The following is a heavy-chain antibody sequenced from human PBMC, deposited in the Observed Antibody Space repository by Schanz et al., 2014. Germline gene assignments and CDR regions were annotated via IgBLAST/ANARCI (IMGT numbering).Heavy chain of an antibody. CDR3: ARGGATRFDY. V-gene: IGHV3-48*02. CDR2: XXSXSSXI. Sequence: EVQLGEEGGGREQKSGSLRLSCAASGFTFSSYSMNWVRQAPGKGLXXXXXXXSXSSXIYYADSVKGRFTISRDNAKXXXXXXXXXXXDEDTAVYYCARGGATRFDYWGQGTLVTVSS. CDR1: GFTFSSYS. D-gene: IGHD1-26*01. J-gene: IGHJ4*02.